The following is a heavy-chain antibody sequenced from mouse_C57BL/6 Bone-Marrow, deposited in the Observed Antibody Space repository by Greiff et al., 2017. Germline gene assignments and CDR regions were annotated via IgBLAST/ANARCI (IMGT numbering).Heavy chain of an antibody. CDR2: INPYNGGT. Sequence: EVQLQQSGPVLVKPGASVKMSCKASGYTFTDYYMNWVKQSHGKSLEWIGVINPYNGGTSYNQKFKGKATLTVDKSSSTAYMELNSLTSEDSAVYYCARPSYSNYVRGQGTSVTVSS. V-gene: IGHV1-19*01. CDR3: ARPSYSNYV. CDR1: GYTFTDYY. J-gene: IGHJ4*01. D-gene: IGHD2-5*01.